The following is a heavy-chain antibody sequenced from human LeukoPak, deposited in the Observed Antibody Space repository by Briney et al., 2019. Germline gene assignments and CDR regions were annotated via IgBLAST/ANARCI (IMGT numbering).Heavy chain of an antibody. V-gene: IGHV3-30*18. CDR3: ANTVGPANLFDY. D-gene: IGHD1-26*01. Sequence: GGSLRLSCAASGFTFSSYGMHWVRQAPGKGLEWVAVISYDGSNKYYADSVKGRFTISRDNSKNTLYLQMNSLRAEDTAVYYCANTVGPANLFDYWGQGTLVTVSS. CDR2: ISYDGSNK. CDR1: GFTFSSYG. J-gene: IGHJ4*02.